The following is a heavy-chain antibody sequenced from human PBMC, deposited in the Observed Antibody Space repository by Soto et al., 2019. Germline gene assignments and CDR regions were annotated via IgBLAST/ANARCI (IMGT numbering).Heavy chain of an antibody. V-gene: IGHV1-69*08. CDR1: GGTLSSYT. CDR3: ARDKGYCSDTSCPDFDY. D-gene: IGHD2-15*01. J-gene: IGHJ4*02. Sequence: QVQLVQSGAEVKKPGSSVKVSCKASGGTLSSYTFSWVRQAPGQGLEWMGRVIPNLGVTNYAKTFQGRCTIVVDTSTSTAYMELNSLRYEDTAVYYCARDKGYCSDTSCPDFDYCGQGTLVTVSS. CDR2: VIPNLGVT.